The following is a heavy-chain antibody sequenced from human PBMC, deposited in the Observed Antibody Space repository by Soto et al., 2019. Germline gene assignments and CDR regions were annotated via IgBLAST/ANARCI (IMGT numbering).Heavy chain of an antibody. J-gene: IGHJ6*02. V-gene: IGHV1-18*04. CDR2: ISPYNGTT. Sequence: GASVQVSCKDSCYTFPTYGISWVRQATGQGLEWMGWISPYNGTTKYAEKFQGEMTMTTDTATSTAYMDLRSLRSDDTAVYYCARDGERDTGLNFYYYLHGMDAWGQGTRVTVSS. CDR1: CYTFPTYG. CDR3: ARDGERDTGLNFYYYLHGMDA. D-gene: IGHD1-1*01.